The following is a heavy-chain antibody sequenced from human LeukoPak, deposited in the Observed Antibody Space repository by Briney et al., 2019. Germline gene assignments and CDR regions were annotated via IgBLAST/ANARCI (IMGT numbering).Heavy chain of an antibody. CDR2: ISYDGSNK. Sequence: GRSLRLSCAASGFTFSSYAIHWVRQAPGKGLEWVAVISYDGSNKYYADSVKGRFTVSRDNAKNTLYLQVNNLRAEDTAVYYCARGPNSNWSGLDFWGQGTLLTVSS. CDR3: ARGPNSNWSGLDF. V-gene: IGHV3-30*04. J-gene: IGHJ4*02. CDR1: GFTFSSYA. D-gene: IGHD6-6*01.